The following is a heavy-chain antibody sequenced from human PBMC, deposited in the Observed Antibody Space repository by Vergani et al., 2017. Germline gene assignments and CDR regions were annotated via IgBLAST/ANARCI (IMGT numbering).Heavy chain of an antibody. J-gene: IGHJ3*02. Sequence: VQLVESGGGVVQPGRSLRLSCAASGFTFSSYGMHWVRQAPGKGLEWVSYISSSGSTIYYADSVKGRFTISRDNAKNSLYLQMNSLRAEDTAVYYCARESERIVLLVYAGAFDIWGQGTMVTVSS. D-gene: IGHD2-8*01. CDR2: ISSSGSTI. CDR1: GFTFSSYG. V-gene: IGHV3-48*04. CDR3: ARESERIVLLVYAGAFDI.